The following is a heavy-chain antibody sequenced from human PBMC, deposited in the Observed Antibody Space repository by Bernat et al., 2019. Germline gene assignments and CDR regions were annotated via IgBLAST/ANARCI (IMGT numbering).Heavy chain of an antibody. J-gene: IGHJ4*02. Sequence: QVQLVESGGGVVQPGRSLRLSCAASGFTFSSYAMHWVRQAPGKGLEWVAVISYDGSNKYYADSVKGRFTISRDNSKNTLYLQMNSLRAEDTAVYYCAKARAPYSSSWGSFGHWGQGTLVTVSS. V-gene: IGHV3-30*04. CDR1: GFTFSSYA. CDR3: AKARAPYSSSWGSFGH. CDR2: ISYDGSNK. D-gene: IGHD6-13*01.